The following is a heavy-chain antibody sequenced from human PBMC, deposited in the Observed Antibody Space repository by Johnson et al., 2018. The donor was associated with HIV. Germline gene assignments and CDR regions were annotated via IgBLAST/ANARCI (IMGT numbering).Heavy chain of an antibody. CDR2: IGTAGDT. Sequence: VQLVESGGGLIQPGGSLRLSCAASGFTFSSYDMHWVRQATGKGLEWVSAIGTAGDTYYPGSVKGRFTISRDNSKNTLYLQMNSLRAEDTAVYYCARDGPSVGIGRGDAFDIWGQGTMVTVSS. CDR3: ARDGPSVGIGRGDAFDI. V-gene: IGHV3-13*01. CDR1: GFTFSSYD. D-gene: IGHD2-21*01. J-gene: IGHJ3*02.